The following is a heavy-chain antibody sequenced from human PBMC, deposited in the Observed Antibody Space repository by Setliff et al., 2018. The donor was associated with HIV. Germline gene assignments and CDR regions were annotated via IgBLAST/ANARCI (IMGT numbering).Heavy chain of an antibody. D-gene: IGHD3-10*01. Sequence: SETLSLTCAVSGYSISSGYYWGWIRQPPGKGLEWIGSIYHSGSTYNNPSLKSRVTISVDTSKNQFSLKLSSVTAADTAVYYCARVYYYGSPHMDVWGKGTTVTVSS. V-gene: IGHV4-38-2*01. CDR3: ARVYYYGSPHMDV. J-gene: IGHJ6*03. CDR2: IYHSGST. CDR1: GYSISSGYY.